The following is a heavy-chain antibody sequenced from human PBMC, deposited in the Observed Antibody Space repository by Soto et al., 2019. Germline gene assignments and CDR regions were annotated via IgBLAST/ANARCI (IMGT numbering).Heavy chain of an antibody. D-gene: IGHD3-22*01. V-gene: IGHV3-23*01. Sequence: EVQLLESGGGLVQPGGSLRLSCAAPGFTFSSYAMSWVRQAPGKGLEWVSAISGSGGSTYYADSVKGRFTISRDNTKNTLYLQMNSLRAEDTAVYYCAKDQGITMIEGDAFDIWGQGTMVTVSS. CDR1: GFTFSSYA. CDR2: ISGSGGST. CDR3: AKDQGITMIEGDAFDI. J-gene: IGHJ3*02.